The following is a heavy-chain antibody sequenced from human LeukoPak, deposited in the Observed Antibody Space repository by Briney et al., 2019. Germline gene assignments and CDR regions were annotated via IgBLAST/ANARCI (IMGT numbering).Heavy chain of an antibody. CDR2: INQEGSEK. J-gene: IGHJ6*03. Sequence: GGSVRLFCAASGFTFSSYAMRWVPQAPGKGREWVANINQEGSEKYYVDSAKGRFTISRDNAKNSLYLQMNSLRAEDTAVYYCARVGCSGGSCYHLTYYYYYMDVWGKGTTVTISS. CDR3: ARVGCSGGSCYHLTYYYYYMDV. CDR1: GFTFSSYA. V-gene: IGHV3-7*01. D-gene: IGHD2-15*01.